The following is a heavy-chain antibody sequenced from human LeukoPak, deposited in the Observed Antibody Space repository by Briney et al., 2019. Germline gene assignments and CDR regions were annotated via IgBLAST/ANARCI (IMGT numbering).Heavy chain of an antibody. V-gene: IGHV3-7*01. CDR2: IKQDGSEK. D-gene: IGHD3-10*01. CDR3: ARNYGSDIYYYYYFYMDV. CDR1: GFTFSDYY. J-gene: IGHJ6*03. Sequence: PGGSLRLSCAASGFTFSDYYMSWIRQAPGKGLEWVANIKQDGSEKYYVDSVKGRFTISRDNAKNSLYLQMNSLRAEDTAVYFCARNYGSDIYYYYYFYMDVWGKGTTVTVSS.